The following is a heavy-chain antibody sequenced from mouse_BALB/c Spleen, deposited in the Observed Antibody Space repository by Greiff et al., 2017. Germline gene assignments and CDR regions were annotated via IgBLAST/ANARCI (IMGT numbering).Heavy chain of an antibody. V-gene: IGHV14-3*02. J-gene: IGHJ3*01. CDR1: GFNIKDTY. CDR3: ASSYYDYPFAY. D-gene: IGHD2-4*01. CDR2: IDPANGNT. Sequence: EVQLQQSGAELVKPGASVKLSCTASGFNIKDTYMHWVKQRPEQGLEWIGRIDPANGNTKYDPKFQGKATITADTSSNTAYLQLSSLTSEDTAVYYCASSYYDYPFAYGGQGTLVTVSA.